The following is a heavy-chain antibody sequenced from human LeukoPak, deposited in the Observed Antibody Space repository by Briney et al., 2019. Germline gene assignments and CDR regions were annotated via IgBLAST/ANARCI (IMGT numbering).Heavy chain of an antibody. J-gene: IGHJ4*02. CDR2: IRYDGSNK. CDR3: AKDRDDILTGYYSQVPDY. CDR1: GFTFSSYG. V-gene: IGHV3-30*02. Sequence: GGSLRLSCAASGFTFSSYGMHWVRQAPGKGLEWVAFIRYDGSNKYYADSVKGRFTISRDNSKNTLYLQMNSLIAEETAVYYCAKDRDDILTGYYSQVPDYWGQGTLVTVSS. D-gene: IGHD3-9*01.